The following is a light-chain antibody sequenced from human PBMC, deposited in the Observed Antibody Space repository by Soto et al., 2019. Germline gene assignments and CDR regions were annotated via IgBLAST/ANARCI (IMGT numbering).Light chain of an antibody. CDR2: GDT. J-gene: IGLJ1*01. CDR3: QSYDSSLSAPYF. V-gene: IGLV1-40*01. Sequence: QSVLTQPPSVSGAPGQRVTISCTGSSSNIGAGFDVHWYQQLPGTAPKLLIYGDTNRPSGVPDRFSGYRSGTSASLAINGLHAEDEADYYCQSYDSSLSAPYFFGTGTKLTVL. CDR1: SSNIGAGFD.